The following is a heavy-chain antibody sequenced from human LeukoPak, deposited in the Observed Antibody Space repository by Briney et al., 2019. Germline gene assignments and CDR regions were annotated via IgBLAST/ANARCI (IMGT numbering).Heavy chain of an antibody. D-gene: IGHD3-9*01. V-gene: IGHV4-4*07. Sequence: SETLSLTCTESGGSISSYNWRCIRQPAGEGLGCVGRIYTSGSYNYNPFLKSRVTMSVDTSKNQFSLKLSSVTAADTAVYYCARSRILTGYSRPNDYYYGMDVWGQGTTVTVSS. CDR2: IYTSGSY. CDR1: GGSISSYN. CDR3: ARSRILTGYSRPNDYYYGMDV. J-gene: IGHJ6*02.